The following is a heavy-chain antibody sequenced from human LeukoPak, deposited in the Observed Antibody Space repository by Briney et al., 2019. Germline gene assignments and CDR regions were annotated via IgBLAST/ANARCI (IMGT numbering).Heavy chain of an antibody. CDR3: ARGHTSGWSNFDC. D-gene: IGHD6-19*01. CDR2: ISGNSAFI. V-gene: IGHV3-21*01. Sequence: GGSLRLSCAASGFTFNTYAMTWVRQAPGKGLEWVSSISGNSAFIYYADSVRGRFTISRGNAKNSLYLQMSSLRAEDTAVYYCARGHTSGWSNFDCWGLGTLVTVSS. CDR1: GFTFNTYA. J-gene: IGHJ4*02.